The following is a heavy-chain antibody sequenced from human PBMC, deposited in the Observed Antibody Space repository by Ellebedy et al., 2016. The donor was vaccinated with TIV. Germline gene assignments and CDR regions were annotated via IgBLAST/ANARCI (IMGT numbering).Heavy chain of an antibody. J-gene: IGHJ5*02. CDR2: TYYRSKWYN. D-gene: IGHD3-10*01. Sequence: SQTLSLTXXISGDSVSSNSAAWNWIRQSPSRGLEWLGRTYYRSKWYNDYAVSVKSRITINPDTSKNQFSLQLNSVTPEDTAVYYCARAVTMVRGVIITSSNWFDPWGQGTLVTVSS. CDR3: ARAVTMVRGVIITSSNWFDP. V-gene: IGHV6-1*01. CDR1: GDSVSSNSAA.